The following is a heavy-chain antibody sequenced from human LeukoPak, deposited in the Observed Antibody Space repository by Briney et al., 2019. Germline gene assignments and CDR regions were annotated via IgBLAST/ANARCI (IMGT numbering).Heavy chain of an antibody. J-gene: IGHJ4*02. V-gene: IGHV3-7*01. CDR2: IKEDGSEK. CDR3: ARETEPLDYGDSTNLDY. CDR1: GFTFSRYW. Sequence: GGSLRLSCAASGFTFSRYWMSWVRQAPGKGLEWVANIKEDGSEKYYVDSVKGRFTISRGNAKKSLYLQMNSLRADATAVYYCARETEPLDYGDSTNLDYWGQGTLVTVSS. D-gene: IGHD4/OR15-4a*01.